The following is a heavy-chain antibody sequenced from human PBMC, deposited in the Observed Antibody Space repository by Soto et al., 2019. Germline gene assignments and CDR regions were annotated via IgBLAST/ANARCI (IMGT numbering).Heavy chain of an antibody. CDR1: GGSISSYY. J-gene: IGHJ6*03. CDR3: ARVEYSSSWYYYYMDV. V-gene: IGHV4-59*01. CDR2: IYYSGST. D-gene: IGHD6-13*01. Sequence: SETLSLTCTVSGGSISSYYWSWIRQPPGKGLEWIGYIYYSGSTNYNPSLKSRVTISVDTSKNQFSLKLSSVTAADTAMYYCARVEYSSSWYYYYMDVWGKGTTVTVSS.